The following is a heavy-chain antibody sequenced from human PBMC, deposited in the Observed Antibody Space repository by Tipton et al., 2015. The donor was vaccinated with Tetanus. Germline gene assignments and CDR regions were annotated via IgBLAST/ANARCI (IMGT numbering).Heavy chain of an antibody. D-gene: IGHD3-3*01. V-gene: IGHV3-33*06. CDR2: SWYDGTDK. Sequence: SLRLSCAASGFIFSSYGIHWVRQAPGKGLEWVAVSWYDGTDKYYADSVKGRFTISRDNSKNMLYLQMNSLRDEDTAVYYCAKSSQPRFTYDYDYWGRGTLVTVSS. J-gene: IGHJ4*02. CDR3: AKSSQPRFTYDYDY. CDR1: GFIFSSYG.